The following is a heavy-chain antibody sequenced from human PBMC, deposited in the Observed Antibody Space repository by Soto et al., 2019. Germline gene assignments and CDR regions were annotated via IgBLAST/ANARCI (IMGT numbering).Heavy chain of an antibody. V-gene: IGHV1-69*01. D-gene: IGHD3-9*01. CDR3: ARGSMRYFDTGYNWFDP. J-gene: IGHJ5*02. CDR1: GGTFSSYA. CDR2: IIPIFGTA. Sequence: QVQLVQSGAEVKKPGSSVKVSCKASGGTFSSYAISWVRQAPGQGLEWMGGIIPIFGTANYAQKFQGRVTITADESTGTAYMELSSLRSEDTAVYYCARGSMRYFDTGYNWFDPWGQGTLVTVSS.